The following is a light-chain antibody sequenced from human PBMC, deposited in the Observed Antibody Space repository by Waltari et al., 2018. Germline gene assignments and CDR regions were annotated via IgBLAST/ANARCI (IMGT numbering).Light chain of an antibody. V-gene: IGKV2-28*01. CDR1: QSLLHSNGYNY. J-gene: IGKJ5*01. Sequence: DMVMTQSPLYLPVTPGEPASISCRSSQSLLHSNGYNYLDWYLQKPGQSPQLLIYLGSNRASGVPDRFSGSGSGTDFTLKISRVEAEDVGVYYCMQAVQTRTFGQGTRLEIK. CDR2: LGS. CDR3: MQAVQTRT.